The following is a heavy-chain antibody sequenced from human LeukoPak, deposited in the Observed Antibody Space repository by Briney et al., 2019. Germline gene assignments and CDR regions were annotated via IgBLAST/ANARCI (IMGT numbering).Heavy chain of an antibody. CDR1: GASIRSYY. J-gene: IGHJ4*02. CDR2: IYYSGST. D-gene: IGHD5-24*01. CDR3: ARGTGYNRVDY. Sequence: SETLSLTCTVSGASIRSYYWSWLRQSPGKGLEWIGYIYYSGSTSYNPSLNSRVTMSLHMSKNQFSLKLSFVTAADTAVYYCARGTGYNRVDYWGQGTLVTVSS. V-gene: IGHV4-59*01.